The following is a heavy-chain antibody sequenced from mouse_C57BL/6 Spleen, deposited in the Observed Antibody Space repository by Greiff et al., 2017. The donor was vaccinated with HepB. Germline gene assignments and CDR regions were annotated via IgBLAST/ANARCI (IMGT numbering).Heavy chain of an antibody. J-gene: IGHJ2*01. Sequence: QLQQPGAELVKPGASVKLSCKASGYTFTSYWMHWVKQRPGRGLEWIGRIDPNSGGTKYNEKFKSKATLTVDKPSSTAYLQLSSLTSEDSAVYYCARSSPLTVVARAYYFDYWGQGTTLTVSS. CDR3: ARSSPLTVVARAYYFDY. V-gene: IGHV1-72*01. CDR2: IDPNSGGT. D-gene: IGHD1-1*01. CDR1: GYTFTSYW.